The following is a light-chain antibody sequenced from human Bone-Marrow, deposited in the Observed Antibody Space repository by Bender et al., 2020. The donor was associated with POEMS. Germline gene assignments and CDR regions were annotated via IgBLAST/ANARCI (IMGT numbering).Light chain of an antibody. CDR3: QAWDTCSVI. CDR2: QDT. Sequence: SYEVTQPPSVSVSPGQTASITCSGDDLVDKYVAWYQQKPGQSPVLVIYQDTKRPSGIPERFSGSNSRNTATLTIRGTQAMDEADYYCQAWDTCSVIFGGGTKLTVL. CDR1: DLVDKY. J-gene: IGLJ2*01. V-gene: IGLV3-1*01.